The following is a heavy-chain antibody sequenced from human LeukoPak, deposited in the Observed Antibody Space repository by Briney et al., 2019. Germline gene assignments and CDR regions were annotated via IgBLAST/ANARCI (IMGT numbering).Heavy chain of an antibody. CDR3: ARYVLSVAGTSL. V-gene: IGHV4-39*01. J-gene: IGHJ4*02. Sequence: SETLSLTCTVSGGSISSSSYYWGWIRQPTGQGLEWIGTIYYSGSTYYNPSLKGRVTISVDTSKNQFSLKPSSVTAADTAVYCCARYVLSVAGTSLWGQGTLVTVSS. CDR1: GGSISSSSYY. CDR2: IYYSGST. D-gene: IGHD6-19*01.